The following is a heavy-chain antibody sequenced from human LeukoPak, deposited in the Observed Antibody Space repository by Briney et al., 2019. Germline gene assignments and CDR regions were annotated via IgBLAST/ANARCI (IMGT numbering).Heavy chain of an antibody. Sequence: GGSLRLSCTASGFTFSSYGMLWVRQSPGKGLEWVAFIRYDGNIKFYADSMKGRFTISRDNSKNTLYLHMNSLRPEDTALYYCVKDNPLDYWGQGTLVIVSS. V-gene: IGHV3-30*02. CDR2: IRYDGNIK. CDR3: VKDNPLDY. CDR1: GFTFSSYG. D-gene: IGHD1-14*01. J-gene: IGHJ4*02.